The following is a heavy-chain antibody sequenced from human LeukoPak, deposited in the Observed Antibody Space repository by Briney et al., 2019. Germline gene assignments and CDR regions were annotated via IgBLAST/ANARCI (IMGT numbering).Heavy chain of an antibody. CDR3: ARVYCSSTSCPENWFDP. V-gene: IGHV5-51*01. CDR2: IYPGDSDT. CDR1: GYSFTSYW. Sequence: KRGESRKISCKGSGYSFTSYWIGWVRQMPGKGMEWMGIIYPGDSDTRYSPSFQGQVTISADKSISTAYLQWSSLKASDTAIYYCARVYCSSTSCPENWFDPWGQGTLVTVSS. D-gene: IGHD2-2*01. J-gene: IGHJ5*02.